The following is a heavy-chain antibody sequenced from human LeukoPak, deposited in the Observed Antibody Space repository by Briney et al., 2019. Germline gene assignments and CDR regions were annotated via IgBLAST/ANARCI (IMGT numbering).Heavy chain of an antibody. V-gene: IGHV3-30*03. CDR3: ARGLVPGFLDY. Sequence: PGGSLRLSCAASGFTFSTYGMHWVRQAPGKGLEWVAVISYDGSNKYYADSVKGRFTISRDNSKNTLYLQINSLRAEDTAVYYCARGLVPGFLDYWGQGTPVTVSS. CDR1: GFTFSTYG. D-gene: IGHD4-11*01. J-gene: IGHJ4*02. CDR2: ISYDGSNK.